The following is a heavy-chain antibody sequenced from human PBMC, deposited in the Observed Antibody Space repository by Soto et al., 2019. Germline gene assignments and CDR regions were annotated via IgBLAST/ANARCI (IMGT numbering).Heavy chain of an antibody. CDR1: GFTFSSYG. V-gene: IGHV3-30*18. CDR2: ISYDGSNK. Sequence: QVQLVESGGGVVQPGRSLRLSCAASGFTFSSYGMHWVRQAPGKGLEWVAVISYDGSNKYYADSVKGRFTISRDNSKNTLYLQMNRLRAEDTAVYYCAKDRSMATIDYWGQGTLVTVSS. J-gene: IGHJ4*02. CDR3: AKDRSMATIDY.